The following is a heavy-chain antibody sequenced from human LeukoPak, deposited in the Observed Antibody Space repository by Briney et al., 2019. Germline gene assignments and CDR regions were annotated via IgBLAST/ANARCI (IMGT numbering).Heavy chain of an antibody. J-gene: IGHJ4*02. V-gene: IGHV3-21*01. Sequence: TGGSLRLSCAASGFTFSSYSMNWVRQAPGKGLEWVSSISSSSSYIYYADSVKGRFTISRDNAKNSLYLQMNSLRAEDTAVYYCASNHYYDSSGYYYGVYYFDYWGQGTLVTVSS. CDR2: ISSSSSYI. D-gene: IGHD3-22*01. CDR3: ASNHYYDSSGYYYGVYYFDY. CDR1: GFTFSSYS.